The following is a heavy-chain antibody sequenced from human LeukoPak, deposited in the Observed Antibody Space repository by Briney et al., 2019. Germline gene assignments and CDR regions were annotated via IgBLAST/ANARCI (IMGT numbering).Heavy chain of an antibody. CDR1: GASISSGSYY. V-gene: IGHV4-61*02. J-gene: IGHJ4*02. Sequence: SQTLSLTCTVSGASISSGSYYWSWIPQHGGKGLEWIGRIYTSGSTNYNPSLKSRVTISVDTSKNQFSLKLSSVTAADTAVYYCARGEYYDILTGLVFDYWGQGTLVTVSS. CDR2: IYTSGST. D-gene: IGHD3-9*01. CDR3: ARGEYYDILTGLVFDY.